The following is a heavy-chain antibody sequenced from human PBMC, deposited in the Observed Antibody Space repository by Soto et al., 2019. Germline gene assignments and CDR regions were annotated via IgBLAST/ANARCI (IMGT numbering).Heavy chain of an antibody. CDR2: SIPILGIA. CDR3: ARGYYDILTGYNDYGMDV. J-gene: IGHJ6*02. V-gene: IGHV1-69*02. D-gene: IGHD3-9*01. CDR1: GGTFSSYT. Sequence: SVKVSFNASGGTFSSYTISLVRQPPGQGLEWMGRSIPILGIANYAQKFQGRVPITADKSTSTAYMELSSLRSEDTDVYYCARGYYDILTGYNDYGMDVWGQGTTVTVSS.